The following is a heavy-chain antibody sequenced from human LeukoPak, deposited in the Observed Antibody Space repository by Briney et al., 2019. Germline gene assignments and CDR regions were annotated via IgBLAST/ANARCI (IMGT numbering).Heavy chain of an antibody. Sequence: GGSLRLSCAASGFTFSSYAMHWVRQAPGKGLEGVAVISYDGSNKYYADSVKGRFTISRDNSKNTLYLQMNSLRAEDTAVYYCARDLYTWIQLWHPFDYWGQGTLVTVSS. J-gene: IGHJ4*02. CDR1: GFTFSSYA. CDR3: ARDLYTWIQLWHPFDY. V-gene: IGHV3-30*04. CDR2: ISYDGSNK. D-gene: IGHD5-18*01.